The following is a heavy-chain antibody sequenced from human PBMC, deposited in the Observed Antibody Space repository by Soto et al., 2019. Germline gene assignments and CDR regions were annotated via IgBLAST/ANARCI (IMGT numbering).Heavy chain of an antibody. Sequence: QVQLQESGPGLVKPSETLSLTCTVSGGSISTYYWTWIRQPPGKGLEWIGHIYYTGSTNYNPSLKSRVTVSVDTSKNQFSLKLSSVTAADTAVYYCATATYYYDRSGYLYYFDYWGQGTLVTVSS. CDR2: IYYTGST. D-gene: IGHD3-22*01. J-gene: IGHJ4*02. CDR3: ATATYYYDRSGYLYYFDY. CDR1: GGSISTYY. V-gene: IGHV4-59*01.